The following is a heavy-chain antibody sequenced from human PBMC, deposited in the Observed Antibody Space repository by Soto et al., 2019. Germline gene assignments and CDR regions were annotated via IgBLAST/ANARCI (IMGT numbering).Heavy chain of an antibody. CDR2: ISYDGSNK. D-gene: IGHD2-2*01. CDR1: GFTFSSYA. J-gene: IGHJ4*02. Sequence: QVQLVESGGGVVQPGRSLRLSCAASGFTFSSYAMHWVRQAPGKGLEWVAVISYDGSNKYYADSVKGRFTISIDNSKNTLYLQIDSLRAEDTAVYYCARFCTSTSCYASFDCWGQGTLVTVSS. CDR3: ARFCTSTSCYASFDC. V-gene: IGHV3-30-3*01.